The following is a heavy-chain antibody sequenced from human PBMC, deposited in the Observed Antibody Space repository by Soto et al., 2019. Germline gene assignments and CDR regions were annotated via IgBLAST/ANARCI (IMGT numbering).Heavy chain of an antibody. J-gene: IGHJ4*02. V-gene: IGHV3-11*01. Sequence: SLKISCAASGFSFRDYFMSRLRQAPGKGLEWVSYIGPYGNSIYYADSVKGRFTISRDDATKSLHLHMNSLRTDDTAVYYCARDDHTYGVYWGQGTQVTVSS. CDR3: ARDDHTYGVY. D-gene: IGHD2-21*01. CDR2: IGPYGNSI. CDR1: GFSFRDYF.